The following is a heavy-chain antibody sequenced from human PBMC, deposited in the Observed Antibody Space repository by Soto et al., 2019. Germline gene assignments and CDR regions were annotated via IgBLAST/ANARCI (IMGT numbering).Heavy chain of an antibody. CDR3: ASNRYGSGSYYFDY. CDR2: IYYSGST. D-gene: IGHD3-10*01. J-gene: IGHJ4*02. CDR1: GGSISSYY. Sequence: PSETLSLTCTVSGGSISSYYWSWIRQPPGKGLEWIGYIYYSGSTNYNPSLKSRVTISVDTSKNQFSLKLSSVTAADTAVYYCASNRYGSGSYYFDYWGQGTLVTVSS. V-gene: IGHV4-59*01.